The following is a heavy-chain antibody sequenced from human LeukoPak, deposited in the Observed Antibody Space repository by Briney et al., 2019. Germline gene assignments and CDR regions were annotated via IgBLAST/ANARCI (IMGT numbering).Heavy chain of an antibody. CDR1: GGSFSVYY. D-gene: IGHD2-2*02. Sequence: SETLSLTCAVCGGSFSVYYWSWIRQPPGKGLEWIGEINHSGSTNYNPSLKSRVTISVDTSKNQFSLKLSSVTAADTAVYYCARGRGVPAAIRRGNWFDPWGQGTLVTVSS. CDR3: ARGRGVPAAIRRGNWFDP. CDR2: INHSGST. V-gene: IGHV4-34*01. J-gene: IGHJ5*02.